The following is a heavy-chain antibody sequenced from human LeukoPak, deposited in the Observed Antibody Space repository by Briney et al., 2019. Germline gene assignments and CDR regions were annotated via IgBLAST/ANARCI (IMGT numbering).Heavy chain of an antibody. J-gene: IGHJ6*03. CDR3: AGQPPYDSSGYDTLFYYYMDV. Sequence: SETLSLTCTVSGGSISSSSYYWGWIRQPPGKGLEWIGSIYYSGSTYYNPSLKSRVTISVDTSKNQFSLKLSSVTAADTAVYYCAGQPPYDSSGYDTLFYYYMDVWGKGTTVTVSS. D-gene: IGHD3-22*01. V-gene: IGHV4-39*01. CDR1: GGSISSSSYY. CDR2: IYYSGST.